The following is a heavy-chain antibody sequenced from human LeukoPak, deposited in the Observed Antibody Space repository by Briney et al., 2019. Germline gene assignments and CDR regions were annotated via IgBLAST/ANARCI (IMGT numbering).Heavy chain of an antibody. Sequence: GGSLRLSCAASGFSVSSNYMSWVRQAPGKGLEWVSVIYSGGSTYYADSVKGRFTISRDNSKNTLYLQMNNLRAEDTAVYYCARVRVFAKLSVVRPREVNCFDPWGQGTLVTVSS. CDR3: ARVRVFAKLSVVRPREVNCFDP. J-gene: IGHJ5*02. V-gene: IGHV3-53*01. CDR1: GFSVSSNY. CDR2: IYSGGST. D-gene: IGHD2-21*01.